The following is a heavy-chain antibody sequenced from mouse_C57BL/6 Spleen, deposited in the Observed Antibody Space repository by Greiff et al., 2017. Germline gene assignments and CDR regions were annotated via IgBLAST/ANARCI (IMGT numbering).Heavy chain of an antibody. D-gene: IGHD1-1*01. CDR2: IHPNSGYT. J-gene: IGHJ2*01. CDR1: GYTFTSYW. CDR3: ARVLRSRGGY. Sequence: QVQLQQPGAELVKPGASVKLSCKASGYTFTSYWMHWVKQRPGQGLEWIGMIHPNSGYTNSNEKFKSKAILTLDKSASTAYMQLSSLTAEDSAVYYCARVLRSRGGYWGQGTTLTVSS. V-gene: IGHV1-64*01.